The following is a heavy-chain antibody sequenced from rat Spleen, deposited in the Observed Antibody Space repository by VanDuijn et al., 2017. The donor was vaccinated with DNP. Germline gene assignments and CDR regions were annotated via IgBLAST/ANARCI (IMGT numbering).Heavy chain of an antibody. J-gene: IGHJ1*01. CDR1: GFTFSAYY. Sequence: EVQLVESGGGLVQPGRSLKLSCAASGFTFSAYYMAWVRQAPAKGLEWVAYIGSAAYAPYYGDSVKGRFTISRDNAKSSLYLQMDSLRSEDTATYFCARGTWQLYYWYFDFWGPGTMVTVSS. V-gene: IGHV5-20*01. D-gene: IGHD1-10*01. CDR2: IGSAAYAP. CDR3: ARGTWQLYYWYFDF.